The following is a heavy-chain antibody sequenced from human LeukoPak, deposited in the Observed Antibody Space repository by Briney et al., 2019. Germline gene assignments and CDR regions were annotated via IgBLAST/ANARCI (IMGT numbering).Heavy chain of an antibody. V-gene: IGHV1-18*01. CDR3: ARSGYCSSTSCPRYFDL. D-gene: IGHD2-2*01. CDR1: GYTFTSYG. Sequence: ASVKVSCKASGYTFTSYGISWVRQAPGQGLEWMGWISAYNDNTNYAQKLQGRVTMTTDTSTSTAYMELRSLRSDDTAVYYCARSGYCSSTSCPRYFDLWGRGTLVTVSS. CDR2: ISAYNDNT. J-gene: IGHJ2*01.